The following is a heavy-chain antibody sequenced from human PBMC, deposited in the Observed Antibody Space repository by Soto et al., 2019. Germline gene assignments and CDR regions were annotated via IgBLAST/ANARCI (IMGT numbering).Heavy chain of an antibody. J-gene: IGHJ5*02. V-gene: IGHV4-38-2*01. CDR2: IYHSGST. D-gene: IGHD6-6*01. CDR3: ARVGLAARDNWFDP. Sequence: SETLSLTCAVSGYSISSGYYWGWIRQPPGEGLEWIGSIYHSGSTYYNPSLKSRVTISVDTSKNQSSLKLSSVTAADTAVYYCARVGLAARDNWFDPWGQGXLVTVSA. CDR1: GYSISSGYY.